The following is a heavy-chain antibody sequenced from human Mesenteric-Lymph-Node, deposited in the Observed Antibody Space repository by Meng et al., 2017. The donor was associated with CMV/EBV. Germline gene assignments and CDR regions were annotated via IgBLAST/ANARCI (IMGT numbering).Heavy chain of an antibody. J-gene: IGHJ6*02. CDR3: ARAPGLGMNYYYGLDV. CDR2: VSSSSNYI. CDR1: GFTFSTHS. D-gene: IGHD7-27*01. V-gene: IGHV3-21*01. Sequence: GESLKISCAASGFTFSTHSMHWVRQAPGKGLEWVSSVSSSSNYIYYADSVKGRFTISRDNAKYSLSLQMNSLRAEDTAVYYCARAPGLGMNYYYGLDVWGQGTTVTVSS.